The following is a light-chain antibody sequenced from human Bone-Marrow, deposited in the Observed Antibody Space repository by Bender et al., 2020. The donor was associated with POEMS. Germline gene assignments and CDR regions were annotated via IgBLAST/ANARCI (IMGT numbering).Light chain of an antibody. CDR3: YSYAGVSRV. V-gene: IGLV2-23*01. Sequence: QSALTQPASVSGSPGQSITISCTGTSSAFENYNLVSWYQQHPGKAPKLIIYEGSKRPSGISTRFSGSKSGNTASLTISGLQAEDEADYYCYSYAGVSRVFGGGTKLTVL. J-gene: IGLJ3*02. CDR2: EGS. CDR1: SSAFENYNL.